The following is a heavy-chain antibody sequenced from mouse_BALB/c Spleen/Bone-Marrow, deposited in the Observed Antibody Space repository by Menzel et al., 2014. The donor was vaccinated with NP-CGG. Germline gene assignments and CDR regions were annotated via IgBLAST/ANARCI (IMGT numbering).Heavy chain of an antibody. D-gene: IGHD2-1*01. CDR1: GFTFTDYY. CDR3: ARDYGNYVRFAY. V-gene: IGHV7-3*02. Sequence: EVKLMESGGGLVQPGGSLRLSCATSGFTFTDYYMSWVRQPPGKVLEWLGFIRNKANGYTTEYSASVKGRFTISRDNSQSILYLQMNTLRAEDSATYYCARDYGNYVRFAYWGQGTLVTVSA. CDR2: IRNKANGYTT. J-gene: IGHJ3*01.